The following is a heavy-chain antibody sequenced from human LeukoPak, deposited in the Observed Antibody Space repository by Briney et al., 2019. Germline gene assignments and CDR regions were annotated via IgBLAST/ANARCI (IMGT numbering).Heavy chain of an antibody. D-gene: IGHD5-24*01. CDR3: ARCGYNFYFDY. CDR2: IYYSGST. V-gene: IGHV4-59*01. CDR1: GGSISSYY. J-gene: IGHJ4*02. Sequence: SETLSLTCTVSGGSISSYYWSWIRQPPGKGLEWIGYIYYSGSTNYNPSLKSRVTISVDTSKNQFSLKLSSVTAADTAAYYCARCGYNFYFDYWGQGTLVTVSS.